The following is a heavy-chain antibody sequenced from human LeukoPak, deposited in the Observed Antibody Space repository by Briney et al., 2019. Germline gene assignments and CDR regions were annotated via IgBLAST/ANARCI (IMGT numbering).Heavy chain of an antibody. CDR1: GGSISSGDYY. CDR2: IYYSGST. J-gene: IGHJ4*02. Sequence: SETLSLTCTVSGGSISSGDYYWGWIRQPPGKGLEWIGYIYYSGSTYYNPSLKSRVTISVDTSKNQFSLKLSSVTAADTAVYYCARDSYYDSSGYYIFDYWGQGTLVTVSS. CDR3: ARDSYYDSSGYYIFDY. D-gene: IGHD3-22*01. V-gene: IGHV4-30-4*01.